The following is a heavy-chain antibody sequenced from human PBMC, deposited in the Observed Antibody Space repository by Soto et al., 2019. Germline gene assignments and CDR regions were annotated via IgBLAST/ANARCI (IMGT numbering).Heavy chain of an antibody. CDR1: GYTFTGYF. J-gene: IGHJ1*01. CDR2: INPNSGAT. Sequence: TSVKVSCKASGYTFTGYFMHWVRQAPGEGLEWMGWINPNSGATKYAPKFQGRVTMTRDTSNRTAYLELSRLTSDDTAIYYCARGGGTTLDPLTRGQGTPVTVSS. CDR3: ARGGGTTLDPLT. D-gene: IGHD3-16*01. V-gene: IGHV1-2*02.